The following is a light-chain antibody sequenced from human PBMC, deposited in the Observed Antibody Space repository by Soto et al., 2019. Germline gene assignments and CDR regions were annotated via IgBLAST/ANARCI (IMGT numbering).Light chain of an antibody. CDR1: QSIRNS. CDR2: DST. V-gene: IGKV3-11*01. CDR3: QQRNVWPPIT. J-gene: IGKJ5*01. Sequence: EVVMTQSPGTLSLSPGERATLSCWASQSIRNSLAWYQQKSGKPPRLVIYDSTLRANGVPDRFGGSRSGTEFTLTINSLEPEDFAVYYCQQRNVWPPITFGQGTRLEIK.